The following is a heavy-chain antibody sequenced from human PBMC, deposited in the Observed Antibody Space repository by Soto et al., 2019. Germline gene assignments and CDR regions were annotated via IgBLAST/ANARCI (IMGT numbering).Heavy chain of an antibody. Sequence: SETLSLTCAVSVYSVSSGYDWGWIRKPPGKGLEWIGSIYHSGSTYYNPSLKSRVTISVDTSKNQFSLKLSSVTAADTAVYYCARVRPLGYCSGGSCYSRFLGWFDPWGQGTLVTVSS. J-gene: IGHJ5*02. D-gene: IGHD2-15*01. CDR3: ARVRPLGYCSGGSCYSRFLGWFDP. CDR2: IYHSGST. V-gene: IGHV4-38-2*01. CDR1: VYSVSSGYD.